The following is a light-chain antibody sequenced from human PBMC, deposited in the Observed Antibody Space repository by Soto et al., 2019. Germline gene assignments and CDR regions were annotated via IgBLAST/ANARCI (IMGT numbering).Light chain of an antibody. Sequence: DFQMTQSPSTLSASVGDRITVTCRASQYISTWLAWYQHKPGNAPKLLIYDASNLESGVPSRFSGSGSGTYFTLTISSLQPDDFGTYYCQQYKSYPLTFGGGTKVEIK. CDR1: QYISTW. V-gene: IGKV1-5*01. CDR3: QQYKSYPLT. J-gene: IGKJ4*01. CDR2: DAS.